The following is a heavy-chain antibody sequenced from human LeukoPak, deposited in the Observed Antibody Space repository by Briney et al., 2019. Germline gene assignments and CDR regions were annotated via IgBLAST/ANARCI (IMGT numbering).Heavy chain of an antibody. Sequence: PGGSLRLSCAASGFTFSSYAMTWVRQAPGKGLEWVSAIGGSGTSTFYADSVKGRFTISRDNSKNTLYLQMNSLRAEDTAVYYCAKTSQGHPPYYCSMDVWGQGTTVTVSS. CDR1: GFTFSSYA. CDR2: IGGSGTST. V-gene: IGHV3-23*01. CDR3: AKTSQGHPPYYCSMDV. J-gene: IGHJ6*02.